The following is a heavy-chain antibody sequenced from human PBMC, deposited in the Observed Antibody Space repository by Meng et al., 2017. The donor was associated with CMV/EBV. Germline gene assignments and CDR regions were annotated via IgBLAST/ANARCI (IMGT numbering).Heavy chain of an antibody. D-gene: IGHD3-3*01. CDR1: GFSYSNYG. V-gene: IGHV3-23*01. CDR3: AKLSDFWSGYYDY. Sequence: ASGFSYSNYGMTWVRQAPGKGLECVSAISATGGSTYYADSVKGRFTVSRDNSKNTLYLQLNSLRAEDTAVYYCAKLSDFWSGYYDYWGQGTLVTVSS. CDR2: ISATGGST. J-gene: IGHJ4*02.